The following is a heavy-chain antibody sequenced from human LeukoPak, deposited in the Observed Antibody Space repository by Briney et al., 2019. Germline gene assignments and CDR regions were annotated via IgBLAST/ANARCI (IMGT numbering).Heavy chain of an antibody. CDR2: IYYSGST. J-gene: IGHJ4*02. CDR1: DGSISDNSYY. CDR3: ARLRLRRDQIDY. V-gene: IGHV4-39*01. Sequence: SETLSLTCTVSDGSISDNSYYWGWIRQPPGKGLDWIGSIYYSGSTYYKPALESRVTISVDTSKNQFSLRLTSVTAADTAVYWCARLRLRRDQIDYWGQGTLVTVSS. D-gene: IGHD4-17*01.